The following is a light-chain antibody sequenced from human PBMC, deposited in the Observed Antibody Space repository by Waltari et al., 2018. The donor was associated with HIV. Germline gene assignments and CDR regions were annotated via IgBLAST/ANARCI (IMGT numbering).Light chain of an antibody. CDR3: HQADSFPLT. J-gene: IGKJ3*01. CDR2: SAS. CDR1: QAIGTS. Sequence: IQLTQSPSFMYASIGDRATITCRASQAIGTSLAWFQLQPGQAPKLLISSASDLQSGVPSRFSGSGSGTTFTLTIGSLQPEDFTTYFCHQADSFPLTFGPGTKVD. V-gene: IGKV1-12*01.